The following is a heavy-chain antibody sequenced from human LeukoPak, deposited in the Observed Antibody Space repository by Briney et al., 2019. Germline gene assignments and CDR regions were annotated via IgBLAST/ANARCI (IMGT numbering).Heavy chain of an antibody. D-gene: IGHD3-10*01. V-gene: IGHV3-23*01. CDR2: ISPSGDIT. J-gene: IGHJ4*02. CDR3: AKDDAWLRFGE. Sequence: PGGTLRLSCAASGFTFSNHGMNWVRQAPGKGLEWGSGISPSGDITYYADSVKGRFTISRDNSKNTLYLEVISLTAEDTAVYYCAKDDAWLRFGEWSQGTLVTVSS. CDR1: GFTFSNHG.